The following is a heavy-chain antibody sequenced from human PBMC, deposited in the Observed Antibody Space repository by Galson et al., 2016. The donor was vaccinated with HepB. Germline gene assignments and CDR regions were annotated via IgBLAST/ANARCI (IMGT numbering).Heavy chain of an antibody. CDR2: IYSGGST. V-gene: IGHV3-53*01. CDR3: ARDSSGPFDY. Sequence: SLRLSCAVSGFTVSSNYMNWVRQAPGKGLEWVSVIYSGGSTYYGDSVKGRFTISRDNSKNTLYLQMNSLRAEDTAVYYCARDSSGPFDYWGQGTLVAVSS. D-gene: IGHD5-12*01. J-gene: IGHJ4*02. CDR1: GFTVSSNY.